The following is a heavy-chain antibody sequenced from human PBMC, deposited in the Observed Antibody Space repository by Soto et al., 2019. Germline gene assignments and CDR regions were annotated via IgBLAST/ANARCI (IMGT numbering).Heavy chain of an antibody. J-gene: IGHJ6*02. CDR1: GFTFSSYG. V-gene: IGHV3-30*18. CDR2: ISYDGSNK. D-gene: IGHD3-22*01. Sequence: GGSLRLSCAASGFTFSSYGMHWVRQAPGKGLEWVAVISYDGSNKYYADSVKGRFTISRDNSKNTLYLQMNSLRAEDTAVYYCAKDLKTSSGPYYYYYGMDVWGQGTTVTVSS. CDR3: AKDLKTSSGPYYYYYGMDV.